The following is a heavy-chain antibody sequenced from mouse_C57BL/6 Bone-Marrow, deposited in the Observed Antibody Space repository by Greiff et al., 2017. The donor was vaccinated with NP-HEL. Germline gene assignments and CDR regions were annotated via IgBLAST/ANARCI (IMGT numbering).Heavy chain of an antibody. Sequence: QVQLQQPGAELVMPGASVKLSCKASGYTFTSYWMHWVKQRPGQGLEWIGEIDPSDSYTNYNQKFKGKSTLTVDKSSSTAYMQLSSLTSEDSAVYYCARHDGNYEPDWFAYWGQGTLVTVSA. CDR1: GYTFTSYW. CDR3: ARHDGNYEPDWFAY. D-gene: IGHD2-1*01. CDR2: IDPSDSYT. J-gene: IGHJ3*01. V-gene: IGHV1-69*01.